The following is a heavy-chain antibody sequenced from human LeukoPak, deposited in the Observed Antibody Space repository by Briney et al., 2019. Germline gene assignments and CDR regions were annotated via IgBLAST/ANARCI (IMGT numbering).Heavy chain of an antibody. CDR3: ARRADYYDSSGYFSWYFDL. J-gene: IGHJ2*01. D-gene: IGHD3-22*01. V-gene: IGHV4-59*08. CDR1: GGSISSYY. Sequence: NPSETLSLTCTVSGGSISSYYWSWIRQPPGKGLEWIGYIYYSGSTNYNPSLKSRVTISVDTSKNQFSLKLSSVTAADTAVYYCARRADYYDSSGYFSWYFDLWGRGTLVTVSS. CDR2: IYYSGST.